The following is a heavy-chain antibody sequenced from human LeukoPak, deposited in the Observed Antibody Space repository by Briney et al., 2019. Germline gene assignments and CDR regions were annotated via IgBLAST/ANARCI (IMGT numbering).Heavy chain of an antibody. CDR2: ISSSSSYI. Sequence: PGGSLRLSCAASGFTFSNAWMSWVRQAPGKGLEWVSSISSSSSYIYYADSVKGRFTISRDNAKNSLYLQMNSLRAEDTAVYYCASGYSSGWSLDAFDIWGQGTMVTVSS. D-gene: IGHD6-19*01. CDR1: GFTFSNAW. V-gene: IGHV3-21*01. CDR3: ASGYSSGWSLDAFDI. J-gene: IGHJ3*02.